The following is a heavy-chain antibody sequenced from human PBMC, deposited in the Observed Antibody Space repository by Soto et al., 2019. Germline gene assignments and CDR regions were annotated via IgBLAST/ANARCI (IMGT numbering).Heavy chain of an antibody. D-gene: IGHD3-3*01. CDR1: GFTFSSYS. CDR2: ISSSSSTI. CDR3: AREADFLNWFDP. J-gene: IGHJ5*02. V-gene: IGHV3-48*01. Sequence: EVQLVESGGGLVQPGGSLRLSCAASGFTFSSYSMNWVRQAPGKGLEWVSYISSSSSTIYYADSVKGRFTISRDNAKNSLXXQMNSLRAEDTAVYYCAREADFLNWFDPWGQGTLVTVSS.